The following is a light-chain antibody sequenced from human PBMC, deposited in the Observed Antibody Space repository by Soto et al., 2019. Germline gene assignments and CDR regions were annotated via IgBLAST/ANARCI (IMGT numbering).Light chain of an antibody. CDR3: AAWDNNLGGPA. Sequence: QPVLTRPPSASGTPGQRVSISCSGSNSNIGSKYVYWYQQLPGTAPKLLMYRNNQRPSGVPDRFSGSKSGTSASLAISGLRSEDEADYYCAAWDNNLGGPAFGGGTKLTVL. CDR2: RNN. CDR1: NSNIGSKY. V-gene: IGLV1-47*01. J-gene: IGLJ2*01.